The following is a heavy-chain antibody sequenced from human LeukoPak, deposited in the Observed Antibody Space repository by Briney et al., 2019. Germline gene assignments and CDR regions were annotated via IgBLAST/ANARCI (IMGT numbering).Heavy chain of an antibody. CDR3: AKGSVDSSGWYPTPYYFDY. CDR1: GFTFSSHA. Sequence: GGSLRLSCAASGFTFSSHAMSWVRQAPGKGLEWVSGISGSGGSTYYADSVKGRFTISRDNSKNTLYLQMNSLRAEDTAVYYCAKGSVDSSGWYPTPYYFDYWGQGTLVTVSS. CDR2: ISGSGGST. V-gene: IGHV3-23*01. J-gene: IGHJ4*02. D-gene: IGHD6-19*01.